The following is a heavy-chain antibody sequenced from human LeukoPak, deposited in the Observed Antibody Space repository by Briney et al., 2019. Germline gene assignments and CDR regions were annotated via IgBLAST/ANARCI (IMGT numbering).Heavy chain of an antibody. CDR2: TYYSGST. CDR1: GGSISSSSYY. D-gene: IGHD3-10*01. CDR3: ARNYGSGTYYHSTHMTWFDP. J-gene: IGHJ5*02. Sequence: ASETLSLTCIVPGGSISSSSYYWGWIRQPPGKGLEWFGSTYYSGSTYYNPSLKTRVTISVDTSKNHFSLKLSSVTAADTAMYYCARNYGSGTYYHSTHMTWFDPWGQGTLVTVSS. V-gene: IGHV4-39*07.